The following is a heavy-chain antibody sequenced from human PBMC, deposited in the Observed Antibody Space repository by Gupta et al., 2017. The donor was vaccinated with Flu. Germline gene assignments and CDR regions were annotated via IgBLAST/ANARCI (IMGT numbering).Heavy chain of an antibody. CDR3: ARAFRTTVTTSFDY. CDR2: ISSSSSTI. V-gene: IGHV3-48*01. D-gene: IGHD4-17*01. Sequence: QAPGNGLEWVSDISSSSSTIYYADSVKGQFTISRDNAKNSLYLQMNSLRAEYTAVYYWARAFRTTVTTSFDYWGQGTLVTFSS. J-gene: IGHJ4*02.